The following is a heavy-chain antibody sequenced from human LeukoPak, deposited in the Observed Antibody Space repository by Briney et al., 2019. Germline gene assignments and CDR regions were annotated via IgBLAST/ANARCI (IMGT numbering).Heavy chain of an antibody. CDR3: ARRVRTQIRNFDY. V-gene: IGHV4-4*02. J-gene: IGHJ4*02. CDR2: INHSGST. CDR1: GGSVSRSNW. Sequence: SETLSLTCAVSGGSVSRSNWWSWVRQPPGKGLEWIGEINHSGSTNYNPSLKSRVTISVDTSKNQFSLKLSSVTAADTAVYYCARRVRTQIRNFDYWGQGTLVTVSS. D-gene: IGHD2-21*01.